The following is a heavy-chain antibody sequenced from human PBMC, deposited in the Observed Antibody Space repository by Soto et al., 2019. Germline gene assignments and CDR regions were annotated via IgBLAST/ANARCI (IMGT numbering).Heavy chain of an antibody. V-gene: IGHV3-30-3*01. D-gene: IGHD6-19*01. CDR3: ARDGDSSGWTHYYYGMDV. J-gene: IGHJ6*02. CDR2: ISYDGSNK. Sequence: QVQLVESGGGVVQPGRSLRLSCAASGFTFSSYAMHWVRQAPGKGLEWVAVISYDGSNKYYADSVKGRFTISRDNSKNTLYLQMNSLRAEDTAVYYCARDGDSSGWTHYYYGMDVWGQGTTVTVSS. CDR1: GFTFSSYA.